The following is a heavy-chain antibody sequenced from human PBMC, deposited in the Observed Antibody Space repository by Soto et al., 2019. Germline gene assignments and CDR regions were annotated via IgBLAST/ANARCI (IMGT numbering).Heavy chain of an antibody. J-gene: IGHJ4*02. CDR2: ISSSSSST. Sequence: QVQLVESGGGLVKPGGSLRLSCAASGFTFSDYYMSWIRQAPGKGLEWVSYISSSSSSTNYADSVKGRFTISRDNAKNSLYLQMNILRADDTPVYYCARDFIVPTTPSGGQGTLVTVSS. CDR3: ARDFIVPTTPS. V-gene: IGHV3-11*06. CDR1: GFTFSDYY. D-gene: IGHD5-12*01.